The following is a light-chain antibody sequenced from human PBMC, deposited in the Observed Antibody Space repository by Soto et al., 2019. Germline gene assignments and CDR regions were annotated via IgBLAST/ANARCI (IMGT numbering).Light chain of an antibody. CDR2: DAS. CDR1: QSVSSSY. CDR3: QQRSNWPPLT. Sequence: EIVLTQSPGTLSLSPGERATLSCRASQSVSSSYLAWYQQKPGQAPRLLIYDASNRATGIPARFSGSGSGTDSTLTISSLEPEDFAVYYCQQRSNWPPLTFGGGTKVDIK. V-gene: IGKV3D-20*02. J-gene: IGKJ4*01.